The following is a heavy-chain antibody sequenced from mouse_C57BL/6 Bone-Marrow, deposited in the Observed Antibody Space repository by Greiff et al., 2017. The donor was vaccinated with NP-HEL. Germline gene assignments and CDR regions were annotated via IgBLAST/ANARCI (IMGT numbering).Heavy chain of an antibody. Sequence: DVQLQESGPGLVKPSQSLSLTCSVTGYSITSGYYWNWIRQFPGNKLEWMGYISYDGSNNYNPSLKNRIPITRDTSKNQFFLKLNSVTTEDTATYYCAREDYRVGGAMDYWGQGTSVTVSS. J-gene: IGHJ4*01. CDR1: GYSITSGYY. CDR2: ISYDGSN. V-gene: IGHV3-6*01. D-gene: IGHD5-5*01. CDR3: AREDYRVGGAMDY.